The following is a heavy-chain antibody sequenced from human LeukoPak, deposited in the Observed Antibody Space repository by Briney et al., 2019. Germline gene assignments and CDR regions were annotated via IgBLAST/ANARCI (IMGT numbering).Heavy chain of an antibody. D-gene: IGHD3-9*01. V-gene: IGHV4-39*07. CDR3: AGVRVIDWGSSYFDY. Sequence: SETLSLTCTVSGASISGSSHYFWGWIRQTPGKGLEWIGSIYYSGITYYNPSLKSRVTISVDTSKNQFSLRLISVTAADTAVYFCAGVRVIDWGSSYFDYWGQGNLVTVSS. CDR2: IYYSGIT. J-gene: IGHJ4*02. CDR1: GASISGSSHYF.